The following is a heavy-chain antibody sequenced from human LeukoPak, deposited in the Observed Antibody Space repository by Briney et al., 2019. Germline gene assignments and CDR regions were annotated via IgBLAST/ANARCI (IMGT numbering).Heavy chain of an antibody. CDR1: GGYISSSSYY. V-gene: IGHV4-39*01. CDR3: ARRRYYDSTGYLD. J-gene: IGHJ1*01. D-gene: IGHD3-22*01. CDR2: IYYSGST. Sequence: SETLSLTCTVSGGYISSSSYYWDWIRQPSGRGPEWIGSIYYSGSTYYNPSLKSRVTIFLDTSKNQFSLKLASVTAADTTVYYCARRRYYDSTGYLDWGQGTLVTVSP.